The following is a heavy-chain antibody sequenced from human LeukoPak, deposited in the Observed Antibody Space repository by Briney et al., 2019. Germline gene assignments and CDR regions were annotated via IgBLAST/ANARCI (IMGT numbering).Heavy chain of an antibody. Sequence: GGSLRLSCAASGFTFSSYAMHWVRQAPGKGLEWVAVISYDGSNKYYADSVKGRFTISRDNTNNTLYLQMNSLRAEDTTVYYCARDYPERYCDWLLLKDPPYYYYYMDDWGKGTTVTVSS. CDR2: ISYDGSNK. CDR3: ARDYPERYCDWLLLKDPPYYYYYMDD. CDR1: GFTFSSYA. D-gene: IGHD3-9*01. V-gene: IGHV3-30*04. J-gene: IGHJ6*03.